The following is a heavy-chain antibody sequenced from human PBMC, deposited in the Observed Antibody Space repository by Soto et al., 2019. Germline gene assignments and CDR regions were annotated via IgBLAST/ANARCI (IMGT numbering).Heavy chain of an antibody. J-gene: IGHJ5*02. CDR2: IYYSGST. Sequence: SETLSLTCTVSGGSISSGGYYWSWIRQHPGKGLEWIGYIYYSGSTYYNPSLKSRVTISVDTSKNQFSLKLSSVTAADTAVYYCARGSYYGSGSFRWFDPWGQGTLVTVSS. D-gene: IGHD3-10*01. V-gene: IGHV4-31*03. CDR3: ARGSYYGSGSFRWFDP. CDR1: GGSISSGGYY.